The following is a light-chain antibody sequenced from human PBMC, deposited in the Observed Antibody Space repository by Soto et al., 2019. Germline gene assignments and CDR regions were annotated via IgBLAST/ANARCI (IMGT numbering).Light chain of an antibody. J-gene: IGKJ3*01. V-gene: IGKV3D-20*02. CDR3: QHRSNLPPFT. Sequence: VVSKTPGARSVSPRAGASVSRRTIQTVRNNYLAWYQQKSGQAPRLRIYDASSRATGIPARFSGSGSGTDFTLTFSSLLPEDFAVYYRQHRSNLPPFTGGAGTKVDI. CDR2: DAS. CDR1: QTVRNNY.